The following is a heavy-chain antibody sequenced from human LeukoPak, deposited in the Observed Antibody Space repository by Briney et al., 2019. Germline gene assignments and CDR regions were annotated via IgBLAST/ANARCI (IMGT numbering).Heavy chain of an antibody. D-gene: IGHD2-21*01. CDR2: IKEDGSEK. CDR1: GFTFSRHW. J-gene: IGHJ4*02. V-gene: IGHV3-7*01. Sequence: GGSLRLSCAASGFTFSRHWMSWIRQAPGKGLEWVANIKEDGSEKDYVDSVKGRFTISRDNAKNSLYLQMNSLRAEDTAVYYCARGPSYCGGDCYYYFDYWGQGTLVTVSS. CDR3: ARGPSYCGGDCYYYFDY.